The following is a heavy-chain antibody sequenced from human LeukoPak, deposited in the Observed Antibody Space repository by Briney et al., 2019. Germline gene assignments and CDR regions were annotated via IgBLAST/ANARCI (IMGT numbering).Heavy chain of an antibody. D-gene: IGHD1-26*01. CDR3: AKGREAYSGSYTPFDS. Sequence: GGSLRLSCAASGFTLSSYAMSWVRQAPGKGQECVSTISGSGSSTYYADSVKGRFTISRDSSKNTLYLQMNSLRAEDTAVYYCAKGREAYSGSYTPFDSWGQGTLVTVSS. CDR1: GFTLSSYA. CDR2: ISGSGSST. J-gene: IGHJ4*02. V-gene: IGHV3-23*01.